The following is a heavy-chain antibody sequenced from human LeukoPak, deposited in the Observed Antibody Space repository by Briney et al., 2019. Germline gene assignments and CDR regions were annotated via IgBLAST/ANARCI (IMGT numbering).Heavy chain of an antibody. Sequence: GGSLRLSCAASGFTFSSYAMHWVRQAPGKGLEWVAVIWYDGSNKYYADSVKGRFTISRDNSKNTLYLQMNSLRAEDTAVYYCARDNERFGELSLDYWGQGTLVTVSS. CDR1: GFTFSSYA. CDR3: ARDNERFGELSLDY. D-gene: IGHD3-10*01. V-gene: IGHV3-33*08. J-gene: IGHJ4*02. CDR2: IWYDGSNK.